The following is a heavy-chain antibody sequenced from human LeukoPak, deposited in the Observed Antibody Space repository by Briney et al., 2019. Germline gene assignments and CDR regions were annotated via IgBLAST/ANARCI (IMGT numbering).Heavy chain of an antibody. Sequence: PGTSLRLSCAASGFSLSSYGMHWVRQAPGKGLEWVSVIYSGGSTYYADSVKGRFTISRDNSKNTLYLQMNSLRAEDTAVYYCARVKYYDSSGYYWFDPWGQGTLVTVSS. V-gene: IGHV3-53*01. CDR1: GFSLSSYG. D-gene: IGHD3-22*01. J-gene: IGHJ5*02. CDR3: ARVKYYDSSGYYWFDP. CDR2: IYSGGST.